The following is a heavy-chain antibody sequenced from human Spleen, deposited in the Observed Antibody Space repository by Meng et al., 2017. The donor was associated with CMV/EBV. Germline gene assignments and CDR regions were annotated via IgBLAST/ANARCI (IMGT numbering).Heavy chain of an antibody. Sequence: ASVKVSCKVSGYTLTELSMHWVRQAPGKGLEWMGGFDPEDGETIYAQKFQGRVTMTEDTSTDTAYMELSSLRSEDTAVYYCAREHDCSSTSCYPYYYYGMDVWGQGTTVTVSS. CDR1: GYTLTELS. CDR3: AREHDCSSTSCYPYYYYGMDV. CDR2: FDPEDGET. J-gene: IGHJ6*02. D-gene: IGHD2-2*01. V-gene: IGHV1-24*01.